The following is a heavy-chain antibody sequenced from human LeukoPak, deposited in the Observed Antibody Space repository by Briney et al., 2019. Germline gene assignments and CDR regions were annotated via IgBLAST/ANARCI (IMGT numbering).Heavy chain of an antibody. Sequence: GSLRLSCAASGFTFSSYGMNWVRQAPGKGLEWVSSISSSSSYIYYADSVKGRFTISRDNAKNSLYLQMNSLRAEDTAVYYCARDWNYGYYMDVWGKGTTVTVSS. CDR3: ARDWNYGYYMDV. CDR2: ISSSSSYI. V-gene: IGHV3-21*01. D-gene: IGHD1-7*01. CDR1: GFTFSSYG. J-gene: IGHJ6*03.